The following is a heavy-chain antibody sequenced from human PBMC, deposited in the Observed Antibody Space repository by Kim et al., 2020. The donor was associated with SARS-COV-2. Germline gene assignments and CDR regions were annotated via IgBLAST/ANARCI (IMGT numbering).Heavy chain of an antibody. V-gene: IGHV4-34*01. D-gene: IGHD5-12*01. CDR2: INHSGST. J-gene: IGHJ5*02. CDR3: ARQWLRVAWFDP. CDR1: GGSFSGYY. Sequence: SETLSLTCAVYGGSFSGYYWSWIRQPPGKGLEWIGEINHSGSTNYNPSLKSRVTISLDTSKNQFFLKLTSVTAADTAVYYCARQWLRVAWFDPWGQGSLV.